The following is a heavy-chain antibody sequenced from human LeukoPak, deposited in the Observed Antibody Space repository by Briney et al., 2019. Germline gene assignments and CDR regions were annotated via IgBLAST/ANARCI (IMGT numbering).Heavy chain of an antibody. CDR2: INTNTGTP. Sequence: GASVKVSCKASGYIFTSYVINWVRQAPGQGLEWMGWINTNTGTPTYAQGFAGRFVFSLDTSVRTAYLQIGSLKTDDTAIFFCARGATSFGTLDYWGQGTLVNV. CDR1: GYIFTSYV. V-gene: IGHV7-4-1*01. CDR3: ARGATSFGTLDY. D-gene: IGHD3-3*01. J-gene: IGHJ4*02.